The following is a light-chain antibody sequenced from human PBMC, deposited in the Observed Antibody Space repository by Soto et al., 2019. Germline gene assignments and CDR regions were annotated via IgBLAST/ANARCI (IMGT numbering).Light chain of an antibody. Sequence: QSALTQPASMSGSPGQSITISCTGTSSDVGDYHYVSWYQLHPGKAPKLMIYDVTIRTSGVSNRFSGSKSGNTASLTISGLQAYYEAYYYCNPYSRCRNPYFFGTGNKLNVL. CDR3: NPYSRCRNPYF. CDR2: DVT. CDR1: SSDVGDYHY. V-gene: IGLV2-14*03. J-gene: IGLJ1*01.